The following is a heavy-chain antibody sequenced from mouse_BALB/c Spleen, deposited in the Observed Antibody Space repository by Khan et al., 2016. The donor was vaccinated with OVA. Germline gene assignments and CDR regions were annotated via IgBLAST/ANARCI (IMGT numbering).Heavy chain of an antibody. CDR1: GFSLTNYG. V-gene: IGHV2-3*01. CDR3: AKWGTGYYAMDY. D-gene: IGHD4-1*01. CDR2: LWGDGST. Sequence: QMQLEESGPGLVAPSQSLSITCTVSGFSLTNYGVTWVRQPPGKGLEWLGVLWGDGSTNYHSALISRLSISQDNSKSQVFLKLNSLQTDDTATYYCAKWGTGYYAMDYWGQGTSVTVSS. J-gene: IGHJ4*01.